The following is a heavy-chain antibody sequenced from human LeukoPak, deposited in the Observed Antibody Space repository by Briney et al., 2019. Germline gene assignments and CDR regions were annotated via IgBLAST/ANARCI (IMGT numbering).Heavy chain of an antibody. CDR3: ARHLDDSSGYYYKEYYFDY. J-gene: IGHJ4*02. CDR1: GGSFSGYY. D-gene: IGHD3-22*01. CDR2: INHSGST. Sequence: SETLSLTCAVYGGSFSGYYWSWIRQPPGKGLEWIGEINHSGSTYYNPSLKSRVTISVDTSKNQFSLKLSSVTAADTAVYYCARHLDDSSGYYYKEYYFDYWGQGTLVTVSS. V-gene: IGHV4-34*01.